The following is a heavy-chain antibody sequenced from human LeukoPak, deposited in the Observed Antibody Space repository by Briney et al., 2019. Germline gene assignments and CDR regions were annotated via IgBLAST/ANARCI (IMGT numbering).Heavy chain of an antibody. Sequence: SQTLSLTCTVSGXSINSGGPFWSWICQHPEKGLEWIGYIYHSGSTYYNPSLKSRVTISVDTSKNQFSLQLSSVTAADTAVYYCARDPTTVTTFYAFDIWGQGTMVTVSS. J-gene: IGHJ3*02. CDR2: IYHSGST. CDR1: GXSINSGGPF. CDR3: ARDPTTVTTFYAFDI. D-gene: IGHD4-17*01. V-gene: IGHV4-31*03.